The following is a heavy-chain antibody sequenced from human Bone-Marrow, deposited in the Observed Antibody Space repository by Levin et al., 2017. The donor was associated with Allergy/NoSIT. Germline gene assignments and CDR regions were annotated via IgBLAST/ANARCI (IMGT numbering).Heavy chain of an antibody. Sequence: GGSLRLSCAAXXXXXXXXXXNRCSYSRGKGLEWVSYISSSSSTIYYADSVKGRFTISRDNAKNSLYLQMNSLRAEDTAVYYCARDSGYCGGDCYPGPYAFDSWGQGTMVTVSS. V-gene: IGHV3-48*01. D-gene: IGHD2-21*02. J-gene: IGHJ3*02. CDR2: ISSSSSTI. CDR1: XXXXXXXX. CDR3: ARDSGYCGGDCYPGPYAFDS.